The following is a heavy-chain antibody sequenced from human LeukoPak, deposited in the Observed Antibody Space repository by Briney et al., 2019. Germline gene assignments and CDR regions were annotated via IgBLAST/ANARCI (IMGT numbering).Heavy chain of an antibody. CDR2: IYSGGST. D-gene: IGHD1-14*01. CDR3: ARVRLDRSERNLDAFEN. Sequence: PGGSLRLSCAASEFTVSSNYMSWVRQAPGKGLEWVSSIYSGGSTYYADPVKGRFTISRDNSKNMVYLQMNSLRAEDTAVYFCARVRLDRSERNLDAFENWGQGTMVTVSS. V-gene: IGHV3-53*01. CDR1: EFTVSSNY. J-gene: IGHJ3*02.